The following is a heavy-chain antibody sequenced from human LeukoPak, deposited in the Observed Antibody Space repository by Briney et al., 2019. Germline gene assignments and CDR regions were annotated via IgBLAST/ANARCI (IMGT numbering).Heavy chain of an antibody. V-gene: IGHV4-34*01. CDR3: ARQPRRMAVAGTGAFDY. J-gene: IGHJ4*02. CDR1: GGSFSGYY. D-gene: IGHD6-19*01. Sequence: PSETLSLTCAVYGGSFSGYYWSWIRQPPGKGLEWIGEINHSGSTNYNPSLKSRVTISVDTSKNQFSLKLSSVTAADTAVYYCARQPRRMAVAGTGAFDYWGQGTLVTVSS. CDR2: INHSGST.